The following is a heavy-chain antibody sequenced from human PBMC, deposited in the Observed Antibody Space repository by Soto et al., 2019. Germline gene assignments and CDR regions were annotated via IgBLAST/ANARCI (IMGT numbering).Heavy chain of an antibody. Sequence: ASVKVSCKASGGTFSSYAISWVRQAPGQGLEWMGGIIPIFGTANYAQKFQGRVTITADESTSTAYMELSSLRSEDTAVYYCARDIVVVPAAQPYGMDVWGQGTTVTVSS. J-gene: IGHJ6*02. CDR1: GGTFSSYA. CDR2: IIPIFGTA. CDR3: ARDIVVVPAAQPYGMDV. D-gene: IGHD2-2*01. V-gene: IGHV1-69*13.